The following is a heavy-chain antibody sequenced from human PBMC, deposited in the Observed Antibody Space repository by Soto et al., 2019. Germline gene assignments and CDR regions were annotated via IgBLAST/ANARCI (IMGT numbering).Heavy chain of an antibody. CDR3: VRDGSKTLRDCFDP. D-gene: IGHD4-17*01. CDR2: VYATGTS. V-gene: IGHV4-4*07. CDR1: GRPMSKPH. Sequence: SETLSPTCTVSGRPMSKPHCSWIRQTAGKGLEWMGRVYATGTSDYNASLRSRIAMSVDISKKTFSLRLRSVTAADTGVYYCVRDGSKTLRDCFDPWGQGILVTVSS. J-gene: IGHJ5*02.